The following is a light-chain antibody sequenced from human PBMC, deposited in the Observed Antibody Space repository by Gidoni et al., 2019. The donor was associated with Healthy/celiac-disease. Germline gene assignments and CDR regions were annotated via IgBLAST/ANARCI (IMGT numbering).Light chain of an antibody. Sequence: DDQMTQSPSSLSASVGDRVTITCRASQSISSYFNWYQQKPGKVLKLLIYAEYSLQSGVPSRFSGSGSGSDFTLTISSLQPEDFSTYYCQQSYRTPRTFGQGTKVEIK. V-gene: IGKV1-39*01. CDR3: QQSYRTPRT. CDR1: QSISSY. CDR2: AEY. J-gene: IGKJ1*01.